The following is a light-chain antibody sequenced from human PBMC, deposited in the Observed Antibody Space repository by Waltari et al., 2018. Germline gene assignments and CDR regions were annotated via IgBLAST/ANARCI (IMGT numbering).Light chain of an antibody. Sequence: QSVLTQPPSASGPPGQRVTISCSGSSSNIGSNTVNWYQQLPGTAPKLPIYSNNQRPSGVPDRFSGSKSGTSASLAISGLQSEDEADYYCAAWDDSLNGHVVFGGGTKLTVL. CDR2: SNN. V-gene: IGLV1-44*01. CDR3: AAWDDSLNGHVV. CDR1: SSNIGSNT. J-gene: IGLJ2*01.